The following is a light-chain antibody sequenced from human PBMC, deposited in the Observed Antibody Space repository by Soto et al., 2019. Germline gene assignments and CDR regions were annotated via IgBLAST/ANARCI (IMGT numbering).Light chain of an antibody. CDR3: SSYTGSSTYVV. Sequence: QSALTQPASVSGSPGQSITISCTGTSSDVGGYNYVSWYQQHPGKAPKLMIYDVNNRPSGVSNRFSGSKSGNTASLTNSGLQAEDEADYYCSSYTGSSTYVVFGGGTKLTVL. V-gene: IGLV2-14*01. CDR2: DVN. CDR1: SSDVGGYNY. J-gene: IGLJ2*01.